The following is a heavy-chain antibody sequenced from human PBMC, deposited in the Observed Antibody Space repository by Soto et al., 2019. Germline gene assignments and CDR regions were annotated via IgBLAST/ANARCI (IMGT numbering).Heavy chain of an antibody. Sequence: PSDTLSLTCTVSGGSVTSSSNYWGWIRQPPGKGLEWIGTIYYRGSTYYNPSLKSRVTISLDTSKNQFSLKLSSVTAADTAVYYCASFSSGRYLVPPCWGQGTLVTVSS. D-gene: IGHD1-26*01. CDR3: ASFSSGRYLVPPC. J-gene: IGHJ4*02. CDR1: GGSVTSSSNY. CDR2: IYYRGST. V-gene: IGHV4-39*01.